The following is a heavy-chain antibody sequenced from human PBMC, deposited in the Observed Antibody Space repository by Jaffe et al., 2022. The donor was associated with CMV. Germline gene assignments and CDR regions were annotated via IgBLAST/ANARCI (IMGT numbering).Heavy chain of an antibody. V-gene: IGHV1-8*01. Sequence: QVQLVQSGAEVKKPGASVKVSCKASGYTFTSYDINWVRQATGQGLEWMGWMNPNSGNTGYAQKFQGRVTMTRNTSISTAYMELSSLRSEDTAVYYCARGRITIFGVASYGMDVWGQGTTVTVSS. J-gene: IGHJ6*02. CDR3: ARGRITIFGVASYGMDV. CDR2: MNPNSGNT. CDR1: GYTFTSYD. D-gene: IGHD3-3*01.